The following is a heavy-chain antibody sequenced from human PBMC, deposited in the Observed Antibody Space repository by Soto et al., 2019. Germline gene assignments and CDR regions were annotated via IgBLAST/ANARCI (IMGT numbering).Heavy chain of an antibody. CDR1: GGTFSSYA. J-gene: IGHJ6*02. CDR2: IIPIFGTA. D-gene: IGHD3-10*01. CDR3: ARVVRQYYYGSGSYLRYYYYGMDV. V-gene: IGHV1-69*13. Sequence: SVKVSCKASGGTFSSYAISWVRQAPGQGLEWMGGIIPIFGTANYAQKFQGRVTITADESTSTAYMEPSSLRSEDTAVYYCARVVRQYYYGSGSYLRYYYYGMDVWGQGTTVTVSS.